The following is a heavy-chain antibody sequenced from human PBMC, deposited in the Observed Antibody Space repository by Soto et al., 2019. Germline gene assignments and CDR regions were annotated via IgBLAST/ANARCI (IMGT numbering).Heavy chain of an antibody. Sequence: PGGSLRLSCAASGFTFSFYAMHWVRQAPGKGLEWVAVISYNGRNKHYVDSVKGRFTISRDNSQDTLYLQTDSLRPDDTAVYYCARQAKIGDRSQFYFDSWGQGTLVTVSS. CDR2: ISYNGRNK. D-gene: IGHD3-16*01. J-gene: IGHJ4*02. V-gene: IGHV3-30*04. CDR1: GFTFSFYA. CDR3: ARQAKIGDRSQFYFDS.